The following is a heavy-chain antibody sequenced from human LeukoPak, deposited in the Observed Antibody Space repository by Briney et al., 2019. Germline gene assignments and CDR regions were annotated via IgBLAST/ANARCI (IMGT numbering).Heavy chain of an antibody. Sequence: VGCLRLSCAAPGFTFSRYWMHWVRQAPGKGLVWVSRILSDGSSTGYTDSVKGRFTISRDNAKTTLYLQMNSLRAEDTAVYYCAGGISATGGGWGQGTMVTVSS. D-gene: IGHD6-13*01. V-gene: IGHV3-74*01. CDR3: AGGISATGGG. CDR2: ILSDGSST. CDR1: GFTFSRYW. J-gene: IGHJ3*01.